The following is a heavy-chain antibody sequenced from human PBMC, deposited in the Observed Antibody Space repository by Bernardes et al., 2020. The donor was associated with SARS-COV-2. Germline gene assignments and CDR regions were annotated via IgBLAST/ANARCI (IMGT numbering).Heavy chain of an antibody. CDR1: GFTFSSYW. D-gene: IGHD3-3*01. J-gene: IGHJ5*02. Sequence: GSLRLSCAASGFTFSSYWMHWVRQAPGKGLVWVSRINSDGSSTSYADSVKGRFTISRDNAKNTLYLQMNSLRAEDTAVYYCARAASYYDFWSGYSDGWFDPWGQGTLVTVSS. V-gene: IGHV3-74*01. CDR2: INSDGSST. CDR3: ARAASYYDFWSGYSDGWFDP.